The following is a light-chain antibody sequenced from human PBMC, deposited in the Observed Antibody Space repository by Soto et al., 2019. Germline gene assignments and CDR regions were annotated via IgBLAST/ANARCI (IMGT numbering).Light chain of an antibody. J-gene: IGKJ4*01. CDR1: QSISRY. CDR2: GAS. V-gene: IGKV1-39*01. CDR3: QASYSTPLT. Sequence: DIQMTQSPSSLSASVGDRVTITCRTSQSISRYLNWYQQKPGRAAKLLIYGASTLESGVTSRFSGSGSGTDFTLTINNLQPEDFASYFCQASYSTPLTVGGGTKVEIK.